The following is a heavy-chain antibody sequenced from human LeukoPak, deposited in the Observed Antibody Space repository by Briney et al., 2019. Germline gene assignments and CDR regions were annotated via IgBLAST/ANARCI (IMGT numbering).Heavy chain of an antibody. CDR3: ARGSARYYYYGMDV. J-gene: IGHJ6*02. D-gene: IGHD3-3*01. CDR2: ISSSSSYI. CDR1: GFTFSDSG. Sequence: GGSLKLSCAASGFTFSDSGIHWVRQASGKGLEWVSSISSSSSYIYYADSVKGRFTISRDNAKNSLYLQMNSLRAEDTAVYYCARGSARYYYYGMDVWGQGTTVTVSS. V-gene: IGHV3-21*01.